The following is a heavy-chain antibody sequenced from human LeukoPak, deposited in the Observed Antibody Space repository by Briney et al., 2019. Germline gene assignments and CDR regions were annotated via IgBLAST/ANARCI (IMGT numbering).Heavy chain of an antibody. V-gene: IGHV4-59*01. Sequence: SEILSLTCSVSGASISSSYWSWIRQPPGEGLQWIGNIYYNGRTNYNPSLKSRVTMSLDTSKNHFSLNLRSVTAADRAVYYCARDLGLAGLWYFDLWGRGTLVTVSS. J-gene: IGHJ2*01. CDR3: ARDLGLAGLWYFDL. CDR1: GASISSSY. D-gene: IGHD3/OR15-3a*01. CDR2: IYYNGRT.